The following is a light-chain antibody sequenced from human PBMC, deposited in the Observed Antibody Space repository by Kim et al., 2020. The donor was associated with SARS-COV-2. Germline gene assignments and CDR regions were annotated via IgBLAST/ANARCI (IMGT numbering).Light chain of an antibody. CDR3: KQSYSTPPLT. V-gene: IGKV1-39*01. CDR2: AAS. CDR1: QSISSY. J-gene: IGKJ4*01. Sequence: DIQMTQSPSSLSASVGDRVTITCRASQSISSYLNWYQQKPGKAPKLLIYAASSLQSGVPSRFSGSGSGTDFTLTISSLQPEDFATYYCKQSYSTPPLTLGGGTKVDIK.